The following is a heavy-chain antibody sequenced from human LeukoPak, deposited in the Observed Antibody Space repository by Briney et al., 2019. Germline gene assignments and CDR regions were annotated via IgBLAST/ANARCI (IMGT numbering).Heavy chain of an antibody. CDR3: ARLGFSSVY. CDR1: GGSISSGGYS. V-gene: IGHV4-30-2*03. CDR2: IYYSGST. Sequence: SETLSLTCAVSGGSISSGGYSWSWIRQPPGKGLEWIGYIYYSGSTYYNPSLKSRVTISVDTSKNQFSLKLSSVTAADTAVYYCARLGFSSVYWGQGTLVTVSS. D-gene: IGHD3-10*01. J-gene: IGHJ4*02.